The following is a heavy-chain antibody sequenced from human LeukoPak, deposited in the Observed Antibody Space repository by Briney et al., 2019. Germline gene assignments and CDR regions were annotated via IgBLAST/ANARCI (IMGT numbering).Heavy chain of an antibody. V-gene: IGHV3-30*18. CDR2: ISYDGSNK. Sequence: GGSLRLSCAASGFTFSSYAMSWVRQAPGKGLEWVAVISYDGSNKYYADSVKGRFTISRDNSKNTLYLQMNSLRAEDTAVYYCAKDHSSGLPYDYWGQGTLVTVSS. CDR3: AKDHSSGLPYDY. CDR1: GFTFSSYA. J-gene: IGHJ4*02. D-gene: IGHD6-19*01.